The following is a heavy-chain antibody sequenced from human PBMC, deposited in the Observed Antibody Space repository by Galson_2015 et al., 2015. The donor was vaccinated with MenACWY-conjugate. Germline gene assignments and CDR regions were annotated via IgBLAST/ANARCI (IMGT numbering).Heavy chain of an antibody. CDR1: GFAFSNYG. V-gene: IGHV3-23*01. Sequence: SLRLSCAASGFAFSNYGMAWVRQAPEKGLEWVSALSQTTTTYYSASVKGRFTISRDDSKNTLYLQMNSLRVEDTAVYYCAREGFCSGGTCYFYDYWGQGILVTVSA. J-gene: IGHJ4*02. CDR2: LSQTTTT. D-gene: IGHD2-15*01. CDR3: AREGFCSGGTCYFYDY.